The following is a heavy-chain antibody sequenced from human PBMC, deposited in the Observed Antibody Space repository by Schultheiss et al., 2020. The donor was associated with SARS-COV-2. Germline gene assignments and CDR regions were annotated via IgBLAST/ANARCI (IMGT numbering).Heavy chain of an antibody. CDR2: IIPIFGTA. J-gene: IGHJ6*02. V-gene: IGHV1-69*13. D-gene: IGHD6-19*01. CDR3: ARGKSSSGWSPPYYYYGMDV. Sequence: SVKVSCKASGGTFSSYAISWVRQAPGQGLEWMGGIIPIFGTANYAQKFQGRVTITADESTSTAYMELSSLRSEDTAVYYCARGKSSSGWSPPYYYYGMDVWGQGTTVTVSS. CDR1: GGTFSSYA.